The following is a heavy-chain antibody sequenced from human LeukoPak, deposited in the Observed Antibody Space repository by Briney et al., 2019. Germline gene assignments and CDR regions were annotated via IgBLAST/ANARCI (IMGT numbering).Heavy chain of an antibody. D-gene: IGHD6-19*01. CDR2: ISRSGDIT. V-gene: IGHV3-23*01. CDR3: ATGSTSVAGTKY. J-gene: IGHJ4*02. Sequence: PGGSLRLSCAASGFSFSTYGMNWVRQAPGTGLEWVSTISRSGDITYYVDSVKGRFTISRDNSKNTLYLQMNSLRAEDTAIYYCATGSTSVAGTKYWGQGILVTVSS. CDR1: GFSFSTYG.